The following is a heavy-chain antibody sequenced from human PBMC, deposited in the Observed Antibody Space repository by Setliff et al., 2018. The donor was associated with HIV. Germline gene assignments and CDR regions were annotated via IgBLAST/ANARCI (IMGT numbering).Heavy chain of an antibody. CDR3: SRDRSATWTPTTY. D-gene: IGHD6-25*01. V-gene: IGHV1-18*01. Sequence: ASVKVSCKASGYTFVDDGITWVRQAPGQGLEWMGWIGAYNGDTKYAQKFQDRVTMTIDTSANTAYMELRSLTSDDTAMYYCSRDRSATWTPTTYWGQGTLVTVSS. CDR2: IGAYNGDT. CDR1: GYTFVDDG. J-gene: IGHJ4*02.